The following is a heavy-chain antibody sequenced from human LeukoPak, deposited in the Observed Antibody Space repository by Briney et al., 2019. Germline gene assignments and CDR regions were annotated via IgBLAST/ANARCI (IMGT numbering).Heavy chain of an antibody. CDR3: ARGLGMRYYYDSSGYYPQIYYFDY. CDR2: INHSGST. J-gene: IGHJ4*02. CDR1: GGSFSGYY. Sequence: SETLSLTCAVYGGSFSGYYWSWLRQPPGKGLEWIGEINHSGSTNYNPSLKSRVTISVDTSKNQFSLKLSSVTAADTAVYYCARGLGMRYYYDSSGYYPQIYYFDYWGQGTLVTVSS. V-gene: IGHV4-34*01. D-gene: IGHD3-22*01.